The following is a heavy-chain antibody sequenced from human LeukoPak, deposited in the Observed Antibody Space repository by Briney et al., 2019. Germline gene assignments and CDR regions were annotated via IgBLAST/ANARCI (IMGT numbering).Heavy chain of an antibody. CDR3: ARQTSGSGYSSSWPEIDY. J-gene: IGHJ4*02. CDR2: IYYSGST. D-gene: IGHD6-13*01. Sequence: KPSETLSLTCTVSGGSISSSSYYWGWIRQPPGKGLEWIGSIYYSGSTYYNPSLKSRVTISVDTSKNQFSLKLSSVTAADTAVYYCARQTSGSGYSSSWPEIDYWGQGTLVTVSS. V-gene: IGHV4-39*01. CDR1: GGSISSSSYY.